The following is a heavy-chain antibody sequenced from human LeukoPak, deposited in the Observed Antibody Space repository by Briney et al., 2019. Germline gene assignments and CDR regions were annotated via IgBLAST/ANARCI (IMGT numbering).Heavy chain of an antibody. CDR2: IHYDGTNK. V-gene: IGHV3-30*02. Sequence: GGSLRLSCAASGFMFSSFGMHWVRQAPGKGLEWVAFIHYDGTNKYYTDSVRGRFTISRDNSENTLYLQMSSLRPEDTAIYYCAKNSRGLPARPAFDSWGQGTLVTVSS. CDR1: GFMFSSFG. J-gene: IGHJ4*02. D-gene: IGHD6-6*01. CDR3: AKNSRGLPARPAFDS.